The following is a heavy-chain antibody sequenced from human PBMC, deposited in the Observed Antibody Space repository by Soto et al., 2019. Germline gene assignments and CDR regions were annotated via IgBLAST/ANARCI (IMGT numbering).Heavy chain of an antibody. V-gene: IGHV2-70*01. CDR3: ALMLAAAARYNWIVP. D-gene: IGHD6-13*01. Sequence: SGPTLVNPTQTLTLTGTVSGFSLSTSGRCVSWIRQPPGKALEWLALIDWDDDKYYSTSLKTRLTISKDTSKNQVVLTMTNMAPVATATYYCALMLAAAARYNWIVPRGQAIPVSVSS. CDR2: IDWDDDK. J-gene: IGHJ5*02. CDR1: GFSLSTSGRC.